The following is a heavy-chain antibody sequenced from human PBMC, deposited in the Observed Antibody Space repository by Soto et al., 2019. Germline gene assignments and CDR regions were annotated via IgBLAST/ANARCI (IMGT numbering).Heavy chain of an antibody. Sequence: EVQLVESGGGLVQPGGALRLSCAASGFTFSDHYMDWVRQAPGKGLEWVGRTRDKTNSYTTEYAASVKGRFTISRDDSKISLYLQMNSLKTEDTAVYYCARATVGTYYFDYWGQGTLVTVSS. CDR1: GFTFSDHY. D-gene: IGHD1-1*01. CDR2: TRDKTNSYTT. V-gene: IGHV3-72*01. J-gene: IGHJ4*02. CDR3: ARATVGTYYFDY.